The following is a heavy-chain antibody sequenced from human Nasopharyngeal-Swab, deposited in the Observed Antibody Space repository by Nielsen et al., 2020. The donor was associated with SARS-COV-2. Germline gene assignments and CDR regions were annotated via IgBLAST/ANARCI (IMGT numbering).Heavy chain of an antibody. CDR2: INHSGST. J-gene: IGHJ3*02. Sequence: WIRQPPGKGLEWIGEINHSGSTNYNPSLKSRVTISVDTSKNQFSLKLSSVTAADTAVYYCARPCRVVTAIRFAFDIWGQGTMVTVSS. D-gene: IGHD2-21*02. V-gene: IGHV4-34*01. CDR3: ARPCRVVTAIRFAFDI.